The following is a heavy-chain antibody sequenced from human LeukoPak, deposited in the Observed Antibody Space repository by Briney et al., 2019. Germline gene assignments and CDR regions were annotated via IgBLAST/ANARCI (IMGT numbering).Heavy chain of an antibody. Sequence: GASVKVSCKASGYIFTSNYIHWVRQAPGQGLEWMGMIYPRDGITSYAQRFQDRVTVTRDTSTSTVHMELSGLRSEDTAVYYCARDQEGFDYWGQGTQVTVSS. V-gene: IGHV1-46*01. CDR3: ARDQEGFDY. J-gene: IGHJ4*02. CDR1: GYIFTSNY. CDR2: IYPRDGIT.